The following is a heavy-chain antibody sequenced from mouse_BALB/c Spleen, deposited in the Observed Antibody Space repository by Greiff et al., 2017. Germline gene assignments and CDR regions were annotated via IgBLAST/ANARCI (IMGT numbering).Heavy chain of an antibody. Sequence: VQLQQSGAELVRPGALVKLSCKASGFNIKDYYMHWVKQRPEQGLEWIGWIDPENGNTIYDPKFQGKASITADTSSNTAYLQLSSLTSEDTAVYYCGANWDDWGQGTTLTVSS. CDR3: GANWDD. CDR2: IDPENGNT. J-gene: IGHJ2*01. V-gene: IGHV14-1*02. D-gene: IGHD4-1*01. CDR1: GFNIKDYY.